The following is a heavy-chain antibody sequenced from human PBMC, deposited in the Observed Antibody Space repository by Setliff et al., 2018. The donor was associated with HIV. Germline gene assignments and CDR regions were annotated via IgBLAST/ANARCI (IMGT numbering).Heavy chain of an antibody. CDR3: ARGRGSSSSWPIDY. J-gene: IGHJ4*02. D-gene: IGHD6-13*01. V-gene: IGHV4-4*09. CDR1: GGSISSYY. Sequence: SETLSLTCTVSGGSISSYYWSWIRQPPGKGLEWIGYIYTSGSVNYNPSLNSRVTISVDTSKNQFSLKLSSVTAADTAVYFCARGRGSSSSWPIDYWGQGTLVTVSS. CDR2: IYTSGSV.